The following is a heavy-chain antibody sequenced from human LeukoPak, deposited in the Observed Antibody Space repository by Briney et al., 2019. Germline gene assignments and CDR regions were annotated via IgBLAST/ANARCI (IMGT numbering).Heavy chain of an antibody. V-gene: IGHV3-30*03. Sequence: PGGSLRLSCAASGFTFSSYGMHWVRQAPGKGLEWVAVISYDGSNKYYADSVKGRFTISRDNSKNTLYLQMNSLRAEDTALYYCARARNDYDSNGFSVLDYWGQGTLVTVSS. D-gene: IGHD3-22*01. CDR3: ARARNDYDSNGFSVLDY. CDR2: ISYDGSNK. J-gene: IGHJ4*02. CDR1: GFTFSSYG.